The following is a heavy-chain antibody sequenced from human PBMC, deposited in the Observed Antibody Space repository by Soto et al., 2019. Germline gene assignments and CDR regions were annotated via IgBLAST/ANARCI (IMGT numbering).Heavy chain of an antibody. CDR3: ARPPDYGDYGYFDL. V-gene: IGHV4-39*01. Sequence: SETLSLTCTVSGGSISSSSYYWGWIRQPPGKVLEWIGSIYYSGSTYYNPSLKSRVTISVDTSKNQFSLKLSSVTAADTAVYYCARPPDYGDYGYFDLWGRGTLVTVSS. CDR2: IYYSGST. CDR1: GGSISSSSYY. J-gene: IGHJ2*01. D-gene: IGHD4-17*01.